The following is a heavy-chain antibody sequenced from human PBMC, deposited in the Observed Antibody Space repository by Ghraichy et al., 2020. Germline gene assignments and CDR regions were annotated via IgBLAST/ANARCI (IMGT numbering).Heavy chain of an antibody. D-gene: IGHD3-10*01. CDR1: GFTFSSYA. CDR2: ISGSGGST. V-gene: IGHV3-23*01. Sequence: LSLTCAASGFTFSSYAMSWVRQAPGKGLEWVSAISGSGGSTYYADSVKGRFTISRDNSKNTLYLQMNSLRAEDTAVYYCAKDGITMVRGVRGIGRFDYWGQGTLVTVSS. J-gene: IGHJ4*02. CDR3: AKDGITMVRGVRGIGRFDY.